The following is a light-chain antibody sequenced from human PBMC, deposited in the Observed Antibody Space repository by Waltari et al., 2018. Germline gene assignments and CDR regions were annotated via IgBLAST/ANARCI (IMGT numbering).Light chain of an antibody. CDR3: QQYHIYPFT. CDR1: QSSSSW. J-gene: IGKJ5*01. CDR2: KAS. V-gene: IGKV1-5*03. Sequence: DIQMTQSPSTLSASVGDRVTITCRASQSSSSWLAWYQQKPGKAPNLLIYKASNLESGVPSRFSGSGSGTEFTLTISSLQPDDFATYYCQQYHIYPFTFGQGSRLEIK.